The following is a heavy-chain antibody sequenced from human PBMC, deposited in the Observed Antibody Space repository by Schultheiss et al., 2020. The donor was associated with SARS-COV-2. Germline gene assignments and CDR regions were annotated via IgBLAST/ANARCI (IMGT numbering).Heavy chain of an antibody. Sequence: GGSLRLSCAASALTFSTYGMHWVRQAPGKGLEWVAVISYDGSKKYYVDSVKGRFTISRDNSKNTLYLQMNSLRAEDTAVYYCAKDGSRQYYYGMDVWGQGTTVTVSS. D-gene: IGHD1-26*01. CDR2: ISYDGSKK. J-gene: IGHJ6*02. V-gene: IGHV3-30*18. CDR1: ALTFSTYG. CDR3: AKDGSRQYYYGMDV.